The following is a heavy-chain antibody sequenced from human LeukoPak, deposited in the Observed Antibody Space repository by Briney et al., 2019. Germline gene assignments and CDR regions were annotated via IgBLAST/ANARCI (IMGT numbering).Heavy chain of an antibody. CDR2: ISSSSIYI. V-gene: IGHV3-21*01. CDR1: GFTFSNYR. D-gene: IGHD3-10*01. Sequence: PGGSLRLSCSASGFTFSNYRMNWVRQAPGRGLEWVSSISSSSIYIYYADSLRGRFTISRDNAKKSLYLQMNSLRAEETAMYYCARVVYGSKTYFNVGDHYFDYWGQGALVTVSS. J-gene: IGHJ4*02. CDR3: ARVVYGSKTYFNVGDHYFDY.